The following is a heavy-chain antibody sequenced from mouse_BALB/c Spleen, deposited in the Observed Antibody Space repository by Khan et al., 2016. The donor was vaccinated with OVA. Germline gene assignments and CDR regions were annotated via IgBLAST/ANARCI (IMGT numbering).Heavy chain of an antibody. CDR3: ARSYFYGSSTWFGY. J-gene: IGHJ3*01. V-gene: IGHV1-69*02. Sequence: QVQLQQPGAELVKPGASVKLSCKASGYTFTSFWIHWVKRRPGQGLEWIGEIDPSDSHTNYNQEFKDKATLTVDKSSSTAYMQLSRLTSEDSAVYFGARSYFYGSSTWFGYWGQGTLVTVSA. CDR2: IDPSDSHT. D-gene: IGHD1-1*01. CDR1: GYTFTSFW.